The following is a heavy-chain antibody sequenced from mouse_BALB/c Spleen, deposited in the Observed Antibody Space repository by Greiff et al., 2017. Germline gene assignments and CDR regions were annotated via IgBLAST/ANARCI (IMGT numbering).Heavy chain of an antibody. CDR2: ISDGGSYT. V-gene: IGHV5-4*02. CDR1: GFTFSDYY. Sequence: DVHLVESGGGLVKPGGSLKLSCAASGFTFSDYYMYWVRQTPEKRLEWVATISDGGSYTYYPDSVKGRFTISRDNAKNNLYLQMSSLKSEDTAMYYCARGLLRPLDYWGQGTTLTVSS. D-gene: IGHD1-2*01. J-gene: IGHJ2*01. CDR3: ARGLLRPLDY.